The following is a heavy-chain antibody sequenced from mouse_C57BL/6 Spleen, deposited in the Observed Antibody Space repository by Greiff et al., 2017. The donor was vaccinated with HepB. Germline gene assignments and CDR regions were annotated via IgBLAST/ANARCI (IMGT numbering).Heavy chain of an antibody. CDR3: AHSSGYPAWFAD. Sequence: QVQLQQPGAELVRPGSSVKLSCKASGYTFTSYWMDWVKQRPGQGLEWIGNIYPSDSETHYNQKFKDKATLTVDNSSSTAYMQLSSLTSEDSAVYYCAHSSGYPAWFADWGQGTLVTVAA. J-gene: IGHJ3*01. D-gene: IGHD3-2*02. V-gene: IGHV1-61*01. CDR2: IYPSDSET. CDR1: GYTFTSYW.